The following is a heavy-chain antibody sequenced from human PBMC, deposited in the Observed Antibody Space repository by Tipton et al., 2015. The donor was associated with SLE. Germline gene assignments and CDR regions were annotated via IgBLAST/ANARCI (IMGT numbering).Heavy chain of an antibody. CDR1: GASISSYY. Sequence: TLSLTCTVSGASISSYYWSWFRQPPGKGLEWIGYIYYSGSTIHNPSLKSRVTMSVDTSKNQFSLKLSSVTAADTAVYYCAREPRSGYHDYWGQGTLVIVSS. CDR3: AREPRSGYHDY. CDR2: IYYSGST. J-gene: IGHJ4*02. D-gene: IGHD3-3*01. V-gene: IGHV4-59*12.